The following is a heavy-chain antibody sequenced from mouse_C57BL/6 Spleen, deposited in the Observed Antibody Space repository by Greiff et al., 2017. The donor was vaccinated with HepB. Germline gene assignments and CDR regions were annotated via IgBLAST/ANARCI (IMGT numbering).Heavy chain of an antibody. CDR3: ARYLLTGMDY. CDR2: INPGSGGT. V-gene: IGHV1-54*01. J-gene: IGHJ2*01. CDR1: GYAFTNYL. Sequence: VQLQQSGAELVRPGTSVKVSCKASGYAFTNYLIEWVKQRPGQGLEWIGVINPGSGGTNYNEKFKGKATLTADKSSSTAYMQLSSLTSEDSAVYFCARYLLTGMDYWGQGTTLTVSS. D-gene: IGHD4-1*01.